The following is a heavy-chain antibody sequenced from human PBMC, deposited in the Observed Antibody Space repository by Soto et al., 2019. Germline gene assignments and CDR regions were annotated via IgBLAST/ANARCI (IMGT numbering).Heavy chain of an antibody. J-gene: IGHJ6*03. V-gene: IGHV3-23*01. CDR3: AKPVAAAGTSYYYHMDV. CDR1: TFSSYA. CDR2: ISGSGGST. Sequence: TFSSYAMSWVRQAPGKGLEWVSAISGSGGSTYYADSVKGRFTISRDNSKNTLYLQMNSLRAEDTAVYYCAKPVAAAGTSYYYHMDVWGKGTTVTVSS. D-gene: IGHD6-13*01.